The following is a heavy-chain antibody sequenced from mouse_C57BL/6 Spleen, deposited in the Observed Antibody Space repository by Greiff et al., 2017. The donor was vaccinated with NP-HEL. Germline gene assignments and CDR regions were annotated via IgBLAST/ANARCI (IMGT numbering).Heavy chain of an antibody. V-gene: IGHV1-53*01. D-gene: IGHD2-4*01. CDR1: GYTFTSYW. CDR2: INPSNGGT. J-gene: IGHJ2*01. CDR3: AREGLRREGYYFDY. Sequence: VQLQQSGTGLVKPGASVKLSCKASGYTFTSYWMHWVKQRPGQGLEWIGNINPSNGGTNYNEKFKSKATLTVDKSSSTAYMQLSSLTSEDSAVYYCAREGLRREGYYFDYWGQGTTLTVSS.